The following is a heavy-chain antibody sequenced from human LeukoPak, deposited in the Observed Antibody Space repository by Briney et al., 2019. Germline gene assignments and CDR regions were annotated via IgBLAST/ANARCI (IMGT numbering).Heavy chain of an antibody. CDR2: ISYDGSNK. Sequence: GGSLRLSCAASGFTFSSYAMSWVRQAPGKGLEWVAVISYDGSNKYYADSVKGRFTISRDNSKNTLYLQMNSLRAEDTAVYYCAKDWELGAYYYDSSGPFDYWGQGTLVTVS. V-gene: IGHV3-30*18. D-gene: IGHD3-22*01. CDR1: GFTFSSYA. J-gene: IGHJ4*02. CDR3: AKDWELGAYYYDSSGPFDY.